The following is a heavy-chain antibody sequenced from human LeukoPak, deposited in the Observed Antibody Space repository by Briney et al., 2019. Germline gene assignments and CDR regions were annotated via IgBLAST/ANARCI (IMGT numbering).Heavy chain of an antibody. D-gene: IGHD3-16*01. Sequence: SETLSLTCTVSGGSIRSYYWSWIRQPAGKGLEWIGRIYSSGSTNYNPSLKSRVTMSVDTSKNQFSLNLSSVTAADTAVYYCARDLRMGGPWRQFDYWGQGTLVTVSS. V-gene: IGHV4-4*07. J-gene: IGHJ4*02. CDR3: ARDLRMGGPWRQFDY. CDR2: IYSSGST. CDR1: GGSIRSYY.